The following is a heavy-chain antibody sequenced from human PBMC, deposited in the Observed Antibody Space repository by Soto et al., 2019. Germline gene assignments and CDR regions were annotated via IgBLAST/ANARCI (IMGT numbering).Heavy chain of an antibody. CDR3: ATHPFYRDAFDI. CDR2: INAENGDT. CDR1: GYTLTELS. Sequence: EASVKVSCKVSGYTLTELSMHWVRQAPGKRLEWMGWINAENGDTIYSQKFQGRVTITRDTSASTAYMELSSLRSEDTAVYYCATHPFYRDAFDIWGQGTMVTVSS. V-gene: IGHV1-3*01. J-gene: IGHJ3*02.